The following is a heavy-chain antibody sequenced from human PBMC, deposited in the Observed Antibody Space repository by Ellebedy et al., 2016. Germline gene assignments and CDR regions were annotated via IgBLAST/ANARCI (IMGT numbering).Heavy chain of an antibody. CDR3: ARGGYSGYEPLDY. D-gene: IGHD5-12*01. CDR1: GGSISSYY. Sequence: SETLSLTCTVSGGSISSYYWSWIRQPPGKRLEWIGYIHYSGIANSNPSLTSRVTISVDTSKNQFSLKLSSVTAADTAVYYCARGGYSGYEPLDYWGQGTLVTVSS. CDR2: IHYSGIA. V-gene: IGHV4-59*01. J-gene: IGHJ4*02.